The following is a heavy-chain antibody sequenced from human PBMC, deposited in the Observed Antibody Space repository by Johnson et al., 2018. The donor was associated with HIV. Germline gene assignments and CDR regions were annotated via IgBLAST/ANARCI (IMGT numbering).Heavy chain of an antibody. J-gene: IGHJ3*01. V-gene: IGHV3-30*02. CDR2: IRYDGSNK. Sequence: QVQLVESGGGVVQPGGSLRLSCAASGFTFSSYGMHWVRQAPGNGLEWVAFIRYDGSNKFYADSVMGRFTISRDNSKNTLYLQLNILRSEDTAVYYLAKGSFGGLSLVALDFWGQGTMVTVSS. CDR3: AKGSFGGLSLVALDF. CDR1: GFTFSSYG. D-gene: IGHD3-10*01.